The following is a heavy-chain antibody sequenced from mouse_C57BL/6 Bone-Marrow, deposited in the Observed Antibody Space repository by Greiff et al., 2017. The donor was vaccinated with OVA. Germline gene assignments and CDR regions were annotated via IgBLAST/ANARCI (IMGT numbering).Heavy chain of an antibody. J-gene: IGHJ2*01. V-gene: IGHV1-53*01. CDR3: TKGGSGKGAYYFDD. CDR2: INPSNGGT. Sequence: QVQLKQPGTELVKPGASVKLSCKASGYTFTSYWMHWVKQRPGQGLEWIGNINPSNGGTNYNEKFKSKATLTVDKSSSTAYMELRSLTSEDSAVYYCTKGGSGKGAYYFDDWGQGTTLTVSS. CDR1: GYTFTSYW. D-gene: IGHD4-1*01.